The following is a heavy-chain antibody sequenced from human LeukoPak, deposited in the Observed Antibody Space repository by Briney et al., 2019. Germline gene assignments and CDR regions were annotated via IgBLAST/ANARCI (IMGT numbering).Heavy chain of an antibody. J-gene: IGHJ4*02. V-gene: IGHV3-74*01. Sequence: GGSLRLSCAASGFTFSSYHWVRQAPGKGLVWVSRINSDGSSTDYADSVKGRFTISRDNAKNTLYPQMDSLRAEDTAVYYCSRDLEAAADPLDYWGQGTLVTVSS. CDR1: GFTFSSY. D-gene: IGHD6-13*01. CDR2: INSDGSST. CDR3: SRDLEAAADPLDY.